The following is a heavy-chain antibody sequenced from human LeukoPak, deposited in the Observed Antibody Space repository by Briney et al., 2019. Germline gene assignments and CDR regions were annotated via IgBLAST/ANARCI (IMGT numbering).Heavy chain of an antibody. Sequence: GGSLRLSCAASGFTFSSYSMNWVRQAPGKGLEWVSSISSSSSYLYYADSVKGRFTISRDNAKNSLYLQMNSLRAEDTSVYYCAQDPASGYDYGAFDIWGQGKMVTVSS. V-gene: IGHV3-21*04. CDR3: AQDPASGYDYGAFDI. CDR1: GFTFSSYS. CDR2: ISSSSSYL. J-gene: IGHJ3*02. D-gene: IGHD5-12*01.